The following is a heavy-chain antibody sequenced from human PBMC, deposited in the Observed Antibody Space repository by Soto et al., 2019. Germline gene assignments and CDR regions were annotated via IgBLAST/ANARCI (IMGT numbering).Heavy chain of an antibody. CDR1: GFPFSGSI. Sequence: AGGSLRLSCAASGFPFSGSIIHWVRQASGKGLEWVGRIRSKANGYATAFGGSVKGRFTISRDDSKSTAYLQMNSLKTEDTAFYYCTRNLGTKYGFDVWGQGTTVTVSS. CDR2: IRSKANGYAT. V-gene: IGHV3-73*01. J-gene: IGHJ6*02. CDR3: TRNLGTKYGFDV. D-gene: IGHD1-1*01.